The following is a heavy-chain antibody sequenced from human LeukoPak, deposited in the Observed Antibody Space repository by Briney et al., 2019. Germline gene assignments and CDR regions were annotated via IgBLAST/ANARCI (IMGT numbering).Heavy chain of an antibody. J-gene: IGHJ5*02. CDR3: ARGRFLMLPRDWFDL. D-gene: IGHD3-3*01. Sequence: AAVKVSCKAAGCTFSSCAIYWVRQATGQGLEWMGGMDPTSGNTGYAHKVQGRVTMTSNSSIRTAYMEVSSLRPDDTAVYYCARGRFLMLPRDWFDLWGQGPLVSVSS. CDR1: GCTFSSCA. V-gene: IGHV1-8*02. CDR2: MDPTSGNT.